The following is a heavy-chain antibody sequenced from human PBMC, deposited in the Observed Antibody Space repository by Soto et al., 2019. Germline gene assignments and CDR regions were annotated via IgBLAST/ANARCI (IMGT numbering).Heavy chain of an antibody. V-gene: IGHV4-39*01. Sequence: QLQLQESGPGLVKPSETLSLTCSVSGGSISSSSYFWGWIRQPPGKGLAWIGSIYYSGSTYYNPSLKSRVTVSVDTSKNQFSLKLGSVTAAHTAVYYCARHPSDFWFDPWGQGTLGTVSS. CDR1: GGSISSSSYF. CDR3: ARHPSDFWFDP. J-gene: IGHJ5*02. D-gene: IGHD2-21*02. CDR2: IYYSGST.